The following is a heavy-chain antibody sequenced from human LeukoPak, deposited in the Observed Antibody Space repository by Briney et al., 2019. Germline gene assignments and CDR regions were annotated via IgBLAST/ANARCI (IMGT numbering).Heavy chain of an antibody. J-gene: IGHJ6*03. Sequence: GGSLRLSCAASGFTFSTYEMNWVRQAPGKGLEWVSYISSSGNNIYYADSVKGRFTISRDNAKNSLYLQMNSLRAEDTALYYCARDGDTVLTRGYYYYMDVWGKGTTVTVSS. CDR2: ISSSGNNI. V-gene: IGHV3-48*03. CDR3: ARDGDTVLTRGYYYYMDV. D-gene: IGHD4-23*01. CDR1: GFTFSTYE.